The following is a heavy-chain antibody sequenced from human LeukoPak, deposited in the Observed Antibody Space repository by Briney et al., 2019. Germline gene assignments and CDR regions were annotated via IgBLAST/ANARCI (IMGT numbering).Heavy chain of an antibody. D-gene: IGHD6-19*01. J-gene: IGHJ5*02. CDR3: ARHGYSSGSMAWFDP. CDR1: GGSISSYY. CDR2: IYYIGST. V-gene: IGHV4-59*01. Sequence: SETLSLTCTVAGGSISSYYWSWIRQPPRKVLEWNGYIYYIGSTNSNPSLKSRVTISRDTSQDEFSLKLSSVTAADTAVYYCARHGYSSGSMAWFDPWGQGAQVTVSS.